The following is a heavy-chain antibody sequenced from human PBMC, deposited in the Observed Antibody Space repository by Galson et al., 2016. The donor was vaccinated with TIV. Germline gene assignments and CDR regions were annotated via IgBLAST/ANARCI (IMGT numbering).Heavy chain of an antibody. CDR3: ARLGPSSVFDN. V-gene: IGHV3-7*01. CDR2: ITEDGSEK. J-gene: IGHJ4*02. Sequence: WVRQAPGKGLEWVASITEDGSEKRYLDSVKGRFTFSRDNAKNSLYLQMRSLRAEDTAVYYCARLGPSSVFDNWGQGALVTVSS.